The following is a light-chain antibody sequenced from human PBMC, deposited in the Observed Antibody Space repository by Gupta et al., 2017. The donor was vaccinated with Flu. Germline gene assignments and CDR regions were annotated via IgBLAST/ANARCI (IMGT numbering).Light chain of an antibody. V-gene: IGKV1-39*01. CDR2: AAS. CDR1: QSISSY. J-gene: IGKJ3*01. CDR3: QQSYSTFT. Sequence: DIQMTQSPSSLSASVGDRVTITCRASQSISSYLNWYQQKPGKAPKLLIYAASRGKSGVPSRFSGSGAGTDFTRTSSRLQNEDFENYYGQQSYSTFTFGHGTKVDIK.